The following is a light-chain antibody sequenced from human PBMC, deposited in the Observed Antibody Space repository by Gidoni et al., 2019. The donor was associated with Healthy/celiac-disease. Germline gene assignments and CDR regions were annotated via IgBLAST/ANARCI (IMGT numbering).Light chain of an antibody. CDR2: GAS. CDR1: ESVSSN. J-gene: IGKJ1*01. CDR3: QQYNNWPPWT. V-gene: IGKV3-15*01. Sequence: EIVVPQSPAPLSVSPGERATLSCRASESVSSNLPWYQQKPGQAPRLLIYGASTSATGIPARFSGSGSWTEFTLTISSLQSEDFAVYYCQQYNNWPPWTFGQGTKVEIK.